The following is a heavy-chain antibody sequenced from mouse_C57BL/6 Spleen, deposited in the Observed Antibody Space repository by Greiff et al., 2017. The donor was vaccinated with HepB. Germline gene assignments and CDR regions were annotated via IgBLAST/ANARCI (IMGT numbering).Heavy chain of an antibody. CDR3: ARGHYGTSWYFDV. D-gene: IGHD1-1*01. Sequence: EVNVVESGAELVKPGASVKLSCTASGFNIKDYYMHWVKQRTEQGLEWIGRIDPEDGETKYAPKFQGKATITADTSSNTAYLQLSSLTSEDTAVYYCARGHYGTSWYFDVWGTGTTVTVSS. J-gene: IGHJ1*03. CDR2: IDPEDGET. V-gene: IGHV14-2*01. CDR1: GFNIKDYY.